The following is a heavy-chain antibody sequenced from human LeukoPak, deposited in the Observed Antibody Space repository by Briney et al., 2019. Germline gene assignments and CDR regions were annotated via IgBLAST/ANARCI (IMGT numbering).Heavy chain of an antibody. J-gene: IGHJ6*02. CDR3: ARDSNYDSSGYTANLNYYYYYGMDV. D-gene: IGHD3-22*01. CDR2: ISAYNGNT. V-gene: IGHV1-18*01. CDR1: GYTFTSYG. Sequence: GASVKVSCKASGYTFTSYGISWVRQAARQGLEWMGWISAYNGNTNYAQKLQGRVTMTTDTSTSTAYMELRSLRSDDTAVYYCARDSNYDSSGYTANLNYYYYYGMDVWGQGTTVTVSS.